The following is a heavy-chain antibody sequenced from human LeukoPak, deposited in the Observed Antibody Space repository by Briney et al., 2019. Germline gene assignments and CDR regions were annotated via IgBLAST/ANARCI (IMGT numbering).Heavy chain of an antibody. J-gene: IGHJ2*01. Sequence: GGSLRLSCAASGFTFSSYSMNWVRQAPGKGLEWVSYISSSSSTIYYADSVKGRFTISRDNAKNSLYLQMNSLRAEDTAVYYCARVRANHCGGDCYVNWYFDLWGRGTLVTVSS. D-gene: IGHD2-21*02. CDR1: GFTFSSYS. V-gene: IGHV3-48*01. CDR3: ARVRANHCGGDCYVNWYFDL. CDR2: ISSSSSTI.